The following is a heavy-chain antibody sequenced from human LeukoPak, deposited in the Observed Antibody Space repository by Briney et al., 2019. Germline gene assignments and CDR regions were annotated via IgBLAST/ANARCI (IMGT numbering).Heavy chain of an antibody. D-gene: IGHD3-9*01. V-gene: IGHV1-24*01. CDR2: FDPEDGET. Sequence: GASVKVSCKVSGYTHTELSMHWVRQAPGKGLEWMGGFDPEDGETIYAQKFQGRVTMTEDTSTDTAYRELSSLRSEDTAVYYCATGRYYDILTGYYPWDYWGQGTLVTVSS. J-gene: IGHJ4*02. CDR1: GYTHTELS. CDR3: ATGRYYDILTGYYPWDY.